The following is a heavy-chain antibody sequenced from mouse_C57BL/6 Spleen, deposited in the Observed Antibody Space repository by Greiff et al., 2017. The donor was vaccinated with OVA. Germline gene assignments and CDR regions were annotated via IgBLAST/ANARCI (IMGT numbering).Heavy chain of an antibody. CDR1: GFNIKDYY. D-gene: IGHD1-1*01. V-gene: IGHV14-1*01. J-gene: IGHJ1*03. Sequence: VQLQQSGAELVRPGASVKLSCTASGFNIKDYYMHWVKQRPEQGLEWIGRIDPEDGDTEYAPKFQGKATMTADTSSNTAYLQLSSLTSEDTAVYYCTTAVVAKDWYFDVWGTGTTVTVSS. CDR2: IDPEDGDT. CDR3: TTAVVAKDWYFDV.